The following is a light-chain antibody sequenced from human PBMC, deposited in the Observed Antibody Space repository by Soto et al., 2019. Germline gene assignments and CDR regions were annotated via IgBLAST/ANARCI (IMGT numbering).Light chain of an antibody. J-gene: IGKJ4*01. CDR2: GAS. CDR3: QHCNNWPLT. CDR1: QSIDDN. V-gene: IGKV3-15*01. Sequence: EIMMTQSPATLSVSPGERATLSCRANQSIDDNLAWYQHKPGQSPRLLIYGASTRATGIPARFSGSGSGTEFTLTISSLQSEDFAIYYCQHCNNWPLTFGGGTKVEIK.